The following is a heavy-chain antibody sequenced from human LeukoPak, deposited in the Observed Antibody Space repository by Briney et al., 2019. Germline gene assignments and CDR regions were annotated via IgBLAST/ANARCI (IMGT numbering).Heavy chain of an antibody. V-gene: IGHV4-59*12. CDR3: ARVAGLGIFDY. D-gene: IGHD7-27*01. Sequence: PSETLSLTCTVSGGSISSDYWSWIRQPPGKRLEWIGYIYYSGSTYYNPSLKSRVTISVDTSKNQFSLKLSSVTAADTAVYYCARVAGLGIFDYWGQGTLVTVSS. J-gene: IGHJ4*02. CDR1: GGSISSDY. CDR2: IYYSGST.